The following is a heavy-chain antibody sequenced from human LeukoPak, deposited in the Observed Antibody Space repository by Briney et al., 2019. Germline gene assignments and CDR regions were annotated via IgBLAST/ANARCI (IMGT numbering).Heavy chain of an antibody. CDR3: ASAYCSATSCHYYYYMDV. Sequence: SETLSLTCTVSGGSISTTSEYWPWIRQSPGKGLEWIGSLYHTGTTYYNPSLKSRVTMSVDTSKNQFSLKLSSVTAADTAVYYCASAYCSATSCHYYYYMDVWGKGTTVAISS. V-gene: IGHV4-39*01. D-gene: IGHD2-2*01. CDR2: LYHTGTT. CDR1: GGSISTTSEY. J-gene: IGHJ6*03.